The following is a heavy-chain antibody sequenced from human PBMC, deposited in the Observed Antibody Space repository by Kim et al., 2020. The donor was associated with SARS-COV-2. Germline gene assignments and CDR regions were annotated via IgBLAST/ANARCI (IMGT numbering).Heavy chain of an antibody. D-gene: IGHD2-2*01. CDR3: ATSYAFSARGSPDY. V-gene: IGHV1-24*01. CDR1: GYTLTELS. Sequence: ASVKVSCKVSGYTLTELSMHWVRQAPGKGLEWMGGFDPEDGETIYAQKFQGRVTMTEDTSTDTAYMELSSLGSEDTAVYYCATSYAFSARGSPDYWGQGTLVTVSS. J-gene: IGHJ4*02. CDR2: FDPEDGET.